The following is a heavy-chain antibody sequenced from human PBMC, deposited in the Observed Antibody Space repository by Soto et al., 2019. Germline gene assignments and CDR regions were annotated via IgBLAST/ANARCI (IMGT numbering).Heavy chain of an antibody. Sequence: ASVKVSCKASGYTFTSYGISWVRQAPGQGLEWMGWISAYNGNTNYEQKLQGRVTMTTDTSTSTAYMEVRSLRSDDTAVYYCAAVRRSGVLDYWGQGTLVTVSS. D-gene: IGHD6-19*01. CDR3: AAVRRSGVLDY. CDR2: ISAYNGNT. CDR1: GYTFTSYG. V-gene: IGHV1-18*01. J-gene: IGHJ4*02.